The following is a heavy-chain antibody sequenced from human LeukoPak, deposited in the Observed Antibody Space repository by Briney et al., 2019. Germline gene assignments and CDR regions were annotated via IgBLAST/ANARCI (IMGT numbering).Heavy chain of an antibody. D-gene: IGHD3-9*01. J-gene: IGHJ3*02. Sequence: SETLSLTCAVYGGSFSGYYWSWIRQPPGKGLEWIGEINHSGSTNYNPSLKSRVTISVDTSKNQFSLKLSSVTAADTAVYYCARRDYDILTGYYDAFDIWGQGTMVTVSS. CDR1: GGSFSGYY. CDR2: INHSGST. V-gene: IGHV4-34*01. CDR3: ARRDYDILTGYYDAFDI.